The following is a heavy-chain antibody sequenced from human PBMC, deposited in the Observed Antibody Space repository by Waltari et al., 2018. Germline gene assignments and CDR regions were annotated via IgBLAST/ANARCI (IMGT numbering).Heavy chain of an antibody. V-gene: IGHV4-59*08. J-gene: IGHJ4*02. CDR1: GGSISSYY. D-gene: IGHD3-9*01. Sequence: QVQLQESGPGLVKPSVTLSLTCPVSGGSISSYYRRWIRQPPGKGLEWLGYIYYSGSTNYNPSLKSRVTISVDTSKNQFSLKLSSVTAADTAVYYCARLRHDILTGYRFDYWGQGTLVTVSS. CDR3: ARLRHDILTGYRFDY. CDR2: IYYSGST.